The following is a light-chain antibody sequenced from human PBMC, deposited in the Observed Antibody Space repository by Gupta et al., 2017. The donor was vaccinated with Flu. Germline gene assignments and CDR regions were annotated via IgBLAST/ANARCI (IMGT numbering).Light chain of an antibody. J-gene: IGLJ3*02. CDR3: AVWDDSLSAWV. V-gene: IGLV1-47*01. Sequence: IGGNFVYWFQQVPGTAPKLLIYRNDRRPSGVSDRFSGSKSGTSASLAISGLRSEDEADYYCAVWDDSLSAWVFGGGTKLTVL. CDR1: IGGNF. CDR2: RND.